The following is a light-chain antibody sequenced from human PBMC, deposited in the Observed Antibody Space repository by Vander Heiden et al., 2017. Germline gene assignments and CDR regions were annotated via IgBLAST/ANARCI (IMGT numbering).Light chain of an antibody. J-gene: IGKJ1*01. V-gene: IGKV3-15*01. Sequence: EIVMTQSPATLSVSPGERATLSCRASQSVSSNLAWYQQQPGQAPRLLIYGASTRATGIPARFSGSGSGTEFTLTISSLQSEDFAVYYCQQYNNWLWTFGQGTKVXIK. CDR2: GAS. CDR1: QSVSSN. CDR3: QQYNNWLWT.